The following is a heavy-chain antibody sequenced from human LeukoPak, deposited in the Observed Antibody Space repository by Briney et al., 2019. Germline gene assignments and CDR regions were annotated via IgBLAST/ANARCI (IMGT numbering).Heavy chain of an antibody. V-gene: IGHV4-38-2*01. D-gene: IGHD2-2*01. CDR3: AICSSTRTHAFDI. J-gene: IGHJ3*02. Sequence: SETLSLTCAVSGYSISSGYYWGWIRQPPGKGLEWIGSIYHSGSTYYNPSLKSRVTISVDTSKNQFSLKLSSVTAADTAVYYCAICSSTRTHAFDIWGHGTMVTVSS. CDR1: GYSISSGYY. CDR2: IYHSGST.